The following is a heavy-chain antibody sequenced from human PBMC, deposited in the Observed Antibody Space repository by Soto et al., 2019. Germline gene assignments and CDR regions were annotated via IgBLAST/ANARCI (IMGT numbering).Heavy chain of an antibody. Sequence: PGESLKISCKGSGYSFTSYWIGWVRQMPGKGLEWMGIIYPGDSDTRYSPSFQGQVTMSAHKSMCTAYLQWSSPRAEDTAVYYCARDLPGGIFGVVTPYYGMDVWGQGTTVTVSS. CDR3: ARDLPGGIFGVVTPYYGMDV. D-gene: IGHD3-3*01. CDR2: IYPGDSDT. CDR1: GYSFTSYW. J-gene: IGHJ6*02. V-gene: IGHV5-51*01.